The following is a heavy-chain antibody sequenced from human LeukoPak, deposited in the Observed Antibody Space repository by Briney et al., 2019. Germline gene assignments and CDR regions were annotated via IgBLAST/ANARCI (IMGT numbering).Heavy chain of an antibody. J-gene: IGHJ4*02. D-gene: IGHD3-22*01. V-gene: IGHV1-46*01. Sequence: ASVKVSCKASGYTFTSYYMHWVRQAPGQGLGWMGIINSSGGSTSYAQKFQGRVTMTRDTSTSTVYMELSSLRSEDTAVYYCARDLDDSSGYYPYYFDYWGQGTLVTVSS. CDR1: GYTFTSYY. CDR2: INSSGGST. CDR3: ARDLDDSSGYYPYYFDY.